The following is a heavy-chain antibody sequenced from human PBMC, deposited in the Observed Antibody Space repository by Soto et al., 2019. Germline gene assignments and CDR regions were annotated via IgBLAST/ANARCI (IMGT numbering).Heavy chain of an antibody. D-gene: IGHD3-22*01. V-gene: IGHV3-23*01. Sequence: GGSLRLSCVASGFTFSSSVMSWVRQAPGKGLEWISAISGAGSSTYSADSVKGRFVISRDNPKDTLYLQMSSLRAEDTALYYCVKGSSSYRPYYFDYWGQGALVTVSS. CDR3: VKGSSSYRPYYFDY. CDR1: GFTFSSSV. CDR2: ISGAGSST. J-gene: IGHJ4*02.